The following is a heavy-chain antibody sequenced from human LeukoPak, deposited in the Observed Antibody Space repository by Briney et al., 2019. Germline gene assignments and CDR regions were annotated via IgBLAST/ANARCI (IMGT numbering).Heavy chain of an antibody. CDR3: ARGAPRIQLWLPVGYFDY. Sequence: SETLSLTCAVYGGSFSGYYWSWLRQPPGKGLEWIGEINHSGSTNYNPSLKSRVTISVDTSKNQFSLKLSSVTAADTAVYYCARGAPRIQLWLPVGYFDYWGQGTLVTVSS. J-gene: IGHJ4*02. CDR2: INHSGST. CDR1: GGSFSGYY. D-gene: IGHD5-18*01. V-gene: IGHV4-34*01.